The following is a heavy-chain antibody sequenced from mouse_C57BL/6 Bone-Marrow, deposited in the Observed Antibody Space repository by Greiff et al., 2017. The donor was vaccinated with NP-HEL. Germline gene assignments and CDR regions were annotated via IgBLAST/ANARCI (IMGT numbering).Heavy chain of an antibody. D-gene: IGHD2-1*01. CDR1: GYTFTSYG. CDR3: ARSIPYGNSPYYYAMDY. V-gene: IGHV1-81*01. J-gene: IGHJ4*01. Sequence: VQLQQSGAELARPGASVKLSCKASGYTFTSYGIRWVKQRTGQGLEWIGEIYPRSGNTYYNEKFKGKATLTADKSSSTAYMELRSLTSEDSAVYFCARSIPYGNSPYYYAMDYWGQGTSVTVSS. CDR2: IYPRSGNT.